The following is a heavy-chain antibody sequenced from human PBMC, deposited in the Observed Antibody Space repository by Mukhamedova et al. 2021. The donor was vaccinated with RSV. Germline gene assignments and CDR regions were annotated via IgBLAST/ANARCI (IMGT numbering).Heavy chain of an antibody. CDR3: ARPGSYCSGGGSCFPFGY. CDR2: INQDGSET. Sequence: GKGLEWLANINQDGSETKYVDSVKGRFTISRDNAKNSLYPQMNNLRAEDSAVYYCARPGSYCSGGGSCFPFGYWGQGTLVTVSS. V-gene: IGHV3-7*01. J-gene: IGHJ4*02. D-gene: IGHD2-15*01.